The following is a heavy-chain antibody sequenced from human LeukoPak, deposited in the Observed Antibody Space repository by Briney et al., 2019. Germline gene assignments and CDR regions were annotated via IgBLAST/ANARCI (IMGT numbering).Heavy chain of an antibody. J-gene: IGHJ4*02. V-gene: IGHV3-64*02. CDR1: GFTFSSYA. Sequence: GGSLRLSCAASGFTFSSYAMHWVRQAPGKGLEYVSAISSNGGGTYYADSVKGRFTISRDNAKNSLYLQMNSLRAEDTAVYYCARAYFYYDSSGYYGDYWGQGTLVTVSS. CDR2: ISSNGGGT. D-gene: IGHD3-22*01. CDR3: ARAYFYYDSSGYYGDY.